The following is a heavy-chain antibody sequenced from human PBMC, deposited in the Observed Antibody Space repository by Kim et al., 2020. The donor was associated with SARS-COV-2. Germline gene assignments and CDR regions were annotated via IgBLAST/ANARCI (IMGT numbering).Heavy chain of an antibody. V-gene: IGHV1-69*04. CDR1: GGTFSSYA. J-gene: IGHJ4*02. CDR3: ARDLLDGYNSFYFDY. CDR2: IIPILGIA. D-gene: IGHD5-12*01. Sequence: SVKVSCKASGGTFSSYAISWVRQAPGQGLEWMGRIIPILGIANYAQKFQGRVTITADKSTSTAYMELSSLRSEDTAVYYCARDLLDGYNSFYFDYWGQGTLVTVSS.